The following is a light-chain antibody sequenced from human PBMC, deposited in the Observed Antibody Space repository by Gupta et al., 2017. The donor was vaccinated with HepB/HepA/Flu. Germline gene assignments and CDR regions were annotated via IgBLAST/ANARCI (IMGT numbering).Light chain of an antibody. Sequence: MWQSTSSLSASVGDRVTITCRASQSISSYLNWYQQKPGKAPKLLIYATSSLQSGVPSRFSGSGSGTDFTLTISSLQPEDFATYYCQQSYSTPPTFGQGTKVEIK. CDR2: ATS. CDR1: QSISSY. J-gene: IGKJ1*01. V-gene: IGKV1-39*01. CDR3: QQSYSTPPT.